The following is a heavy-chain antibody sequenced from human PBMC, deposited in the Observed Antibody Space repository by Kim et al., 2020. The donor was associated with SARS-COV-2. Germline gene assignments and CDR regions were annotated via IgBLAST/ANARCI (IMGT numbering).Heavy chain of an antibody. CDR1: GFTFSAYW. Sequence: GGSLRLSCAASGFTFSAYWMHWVRQAPGRGLVWVSRITSTGSSQSYADSVKGRFTISRDNAKNTLYLQMNSLRAEDTAVYYCARDLGVPDHDWHFDLWGRGTLVTVS. CDR3: ARDLGVPDHDWHFDL. D-gene: IGHD3-16*01. J-gene: IGHJ2*01. CDR2: ITSTGSSQ. V-gene: IGHV3-74*01.